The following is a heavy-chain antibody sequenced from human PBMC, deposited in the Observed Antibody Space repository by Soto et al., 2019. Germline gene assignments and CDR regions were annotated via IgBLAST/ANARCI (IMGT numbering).Heavy chain of an antibody. D-gene: IGHD3-10*01. J-gene: IGHJ4*02. CDR3: ARDQGTYYGSGSYFVY. CDR2: MNPNSGNT. V-gene: IGHV1-8*01. CDR1: GYTFTSYD. Sequence: ASVKVSCKASGYTFTSYDINWVRQATGQGLEWMGWMNPNSGNTGYAQKFQGRVTITADKSTSTAYMELSSLRSEDTAVYYCARDQGTYYGSGSYFVYWGQGTQVTVSS.